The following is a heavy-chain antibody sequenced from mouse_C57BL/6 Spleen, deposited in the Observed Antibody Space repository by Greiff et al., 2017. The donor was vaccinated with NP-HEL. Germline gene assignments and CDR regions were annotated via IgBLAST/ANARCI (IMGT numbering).Heavy chain of an antibody. J-gene: IGHJ4*01. Sequence: EVMLVESGGGLVQPKGSLKLSCAASGFSFNTYAMNWVRQAPGKGLEWVARIRSKSNNYATYYADSVKDRFTISRDDSESMLYLQMNNLKTEDTAMYYCVRERYYYYAMDYWGQGTSVTVSS. CDR2: IRSKSNNYAT. D-gene: IGHD1-1*01. CDR3: VRERYYYYAMDY. CDR1: GFSFNTYA. V-gene: IGHV10-1*01.